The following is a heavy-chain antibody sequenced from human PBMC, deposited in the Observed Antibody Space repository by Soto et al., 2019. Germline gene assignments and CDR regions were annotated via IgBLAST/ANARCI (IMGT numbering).Heavy chain of an antibody. CDR1: GGSFSGYY. Sequence: SETLSLTCAVYGGSFSGYYWSWIRQPPGKGLEWIGEITHSGSTNYNPSLKSRVTISVDTSKNQFSLKLSSVTAADTAVYYCALPWFGDAYYYGMDVWGQGTTVTVSS. CDR3: ALPWFGDAYYYGMDV. V-gene: IGHV4-34*01. J-gene: IGHJ6*02. CDR2: ITHSGST. D-gene: IGHD3-10*01.